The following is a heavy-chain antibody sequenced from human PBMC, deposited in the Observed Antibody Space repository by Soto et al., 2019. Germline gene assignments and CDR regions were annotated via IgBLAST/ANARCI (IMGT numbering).Heavy chain of an antibody. CDR2: IKSESVGGTT. D-gene: IGHD7-27*01. Sequence: EVQLVASGGDLVKPGGSLRLACAGSGFSFRNAWMSWVRQAPGKGPEWIGRIKSESVGGTTDYAAPVKGRFTVSRDDSKNTVYLHMSSLKIEDTAVYYCLGDWLPPWGQGTLVTVAS. CDR3: LGDWLPP. CDR1: GFSFRNAW. J-gene: IGHJ5*02. V-gene: IGHV3-15*05.